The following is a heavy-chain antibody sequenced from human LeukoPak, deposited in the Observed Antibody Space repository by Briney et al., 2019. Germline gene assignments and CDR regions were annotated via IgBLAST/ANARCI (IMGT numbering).Heavy chain of an antibody. CDR1: GYTFTSYD. V-gene: IGHV1-8*01. D-gene: IGHD1-7*01. CDR3: ARGLRRYNWNYGYYYYYYMDV. CDR2: MNPNRGNT. Sequence: ASVKVSCKASGYTFTSYDINWVRQATGQGLEWMGWMNPNRGNTGYAQKFQGRVTMTRNTSISTAYMELSSLRSEDTAVYYCARGLRRYNWNYGYYYYYYMDVWGKGTTVTVSS. J-gene: IGHJ6*03.